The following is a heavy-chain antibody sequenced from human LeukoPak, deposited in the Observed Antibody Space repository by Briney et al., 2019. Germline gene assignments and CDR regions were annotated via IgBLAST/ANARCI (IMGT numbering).Heavy chain of an antibody. CDR1: GFTFSSYA. CDR2: ISYDGSNK. D-gene: IGHD6-6*01. CDR3: ARDVAARLPYYFDY. Sequence: PPGGSLRLSCAASGFTFSSYAMHWVRQAPGKGLEWVAVISYDGSNKYYADSVKGRFTISRDNSKNTLYLQMNSLRAEDTAVYYCARDVAARLPYYFDYWGQGTLVTVSS. J-gene: IGHJ4*02. V-gene: IGHV3-30-3*01.